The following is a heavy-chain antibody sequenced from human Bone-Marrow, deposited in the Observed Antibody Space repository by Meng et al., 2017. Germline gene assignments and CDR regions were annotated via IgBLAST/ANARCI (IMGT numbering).Heavy chain of an antibody. V-gene: IGHV4-39*07. CDR1: GGSISASSFY. CDR2: LHDSGST. D-gene: IGHD6-13*01. CDR3: AREWGTLATAADDY. J-gene: IGHJ4*02. Sequence: QPQPEGSGPGLVKPSETLSLTCNVSGGSISASSFYWGWIRQAPGKGLEWIGTLHDSGSTYYNPSLKSRVTISADTSNSQFSLKLSSVTAADTAVYYCAREWGTLATAADDYWGQGTLVTVSS.